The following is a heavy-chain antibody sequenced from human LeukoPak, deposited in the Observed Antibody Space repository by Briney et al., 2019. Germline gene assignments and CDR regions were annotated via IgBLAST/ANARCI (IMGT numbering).Heavy chain of an antibody. CDR3: ARLPHYYDSSGLPTIFDY. J-gene: IGHJ4*02. V-gene: IGHV4-34*01. Sequence: PSETLSLTCAVYGGSFSGYYWSWIRQPPGKGLEWIGSIYYSGSTYYNPSLKSRVTISVDTSKNQFSLKLSSVTAADTAVYYCARLPHYYDSSGLPTIFDYWGQGTLVTVSS. CDR1: GGSFSGYY. D-gene: IGHD3-22*01. CDR2: IYYSGST.